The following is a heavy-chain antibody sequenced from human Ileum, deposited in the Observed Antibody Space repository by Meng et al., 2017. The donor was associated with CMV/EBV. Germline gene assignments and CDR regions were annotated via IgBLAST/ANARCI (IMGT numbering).Heavy chain of an antibody. J-gene: IGHJ4*02. CDR2: IYPGDSDS. CDR1: GYTSTDYW. Sequence: GGSLRLSCKGSGYTSTDYWIAWVRQRPGNGLEWMGIIYPGDSDSRSSPSFQGRVTMSADKSINTVYLQWRSLTASDTAIYYCARSTGDSFDYWGQGTLVTVSS. V-gene: IGHV5-51*01. CDR3: ARSTGDSFDY.